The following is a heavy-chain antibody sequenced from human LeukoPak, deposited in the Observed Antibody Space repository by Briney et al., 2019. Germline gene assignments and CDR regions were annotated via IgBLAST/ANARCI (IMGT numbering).Heavy chain of an antibody. CDR1: GSTFSGSA. CDR3: TRHASMVVPFDY. J-gene: IGHJ4*02. CDR2: IRSKANSYAT. Sequence: GGSLRLSCAASGSTFSGSAMHWVRQASGKGLEWVGRIRSKANSYATAYAASVKGRLTISRDDSKNTAYLQMNSLKTEDTAVYYCTRHASMVVPFDYWGQGTLVTVSS. D-gene: IGHD2-21*01. V-gene: IGHV3-73*01.